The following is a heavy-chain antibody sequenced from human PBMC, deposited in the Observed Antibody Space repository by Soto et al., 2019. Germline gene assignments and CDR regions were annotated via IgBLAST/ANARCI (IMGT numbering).Heavy chain of an antibody. Sequence: EVQLLESGGGLVQRGGSLRLSCAATGFIFNNYAMTWVRQAPGKGLEWVARVSGRGGSAYYADSVKGRLTISRANSNNTLYLQMTNVIGEYTALYYCVRRAGGAVVWYYDLWGRGTLVSVFS. CDR3: VRRAGGAVVWYYDL. D-gene: IGHD2-21*01. CDR1: GFIFNNYA. V-gene: IGHV3-23*01. CDR2: VSGRGGSA. J-gene: IGHJ2*01.